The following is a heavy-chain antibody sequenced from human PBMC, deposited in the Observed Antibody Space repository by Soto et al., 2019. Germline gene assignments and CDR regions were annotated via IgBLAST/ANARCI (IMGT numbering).Heavy chain of an antibody. Sequence: GSLRLSCAASGFTVGNNYMSWVRQAPGKGLEWVSIIHRGGSTSYADSVKGRFTISRDSSKNILYLQINGLTADDTAVYYCARSANTYGSPFDYWGQGALVNVSS. CDR2: IHRGGST. J-gene: IGHJ4*02. CDR1: GFTVGNNY. V-gene: IGHV3-66*01. D-gene: IGHD3-10*01. CDR3: ARSANTYGSPFDY.